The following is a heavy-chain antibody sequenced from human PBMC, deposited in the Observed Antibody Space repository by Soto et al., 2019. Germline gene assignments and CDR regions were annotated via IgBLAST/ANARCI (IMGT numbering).Heavy chain of an antibody. CDR3: ARVPSPFDYYYAMDV. J-gene: IGHJ6*02. CDR2: IFSSGTT. D-gene: IGHD3-16*01. CDR1: GDSISSGNKY. Sequence: TLSLTCTVSGDSISSGNKYWSWIRQPPGKGLEWIGYIFSSGTTYYNPSLKSRLTMSLDTSENQFSLKLNSLTDADTAVYYCARVPSPFDYYYAMDVWGQGTTVTVS. V-gene: IGHV4-30-4*01.